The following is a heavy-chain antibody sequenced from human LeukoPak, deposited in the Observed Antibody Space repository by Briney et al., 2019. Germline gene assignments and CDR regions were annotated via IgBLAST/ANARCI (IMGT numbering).Heavy chain of an antibody. J-gene: IGHJ4*02. CDR3: ARYYYDSSGYYPDY. CDR2: IIPILGIA. CDR1: GCTFSSYA. Sequence: SVKVSCKASGCTFSSYAISWVRQAPGQGLEWMGRIIPILGIANYAQKFQGRVTITADKSTSTAYMELSSLRSEDTAVYYCARYYYDSSGYYPDYWGQGTLVTVSS. V-gene: IGHV1-69*04. D-gene: IGHD3-22*01.